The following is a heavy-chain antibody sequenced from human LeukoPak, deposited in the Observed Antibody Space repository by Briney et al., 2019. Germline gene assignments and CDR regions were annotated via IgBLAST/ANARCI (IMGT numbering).Heavy chain of an antibody. V-gene: IGHV4-34*01. J-gene: IGHJ4*02. CDR1: GGSFSGYY. CDR3: ARDQGVGAESV. CDR2: INHSGST. Sequence: SETLSLTCAVYGGSFSGYYWSWIRQPPGKGLEWIGEINHSGSTNYNPSLKGRVTISVDTSKNQFSLKLSSVTAADTAVYYCARDQGVGAESVWGQGTLVTVSS. D-gene: IGHD1-26*01.